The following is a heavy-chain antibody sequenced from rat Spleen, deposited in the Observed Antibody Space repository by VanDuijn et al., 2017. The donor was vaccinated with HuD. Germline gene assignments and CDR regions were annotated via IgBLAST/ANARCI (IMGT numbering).Heavy chain of an antibody. CDR1: GFSLTSYN. CDR2: MRYNGDT. J-gene: IGHJ2*01. V-gene: IGHV2-63*01. Sequence: QVQLKESGPDLVQPSQTLSLTCTVSGFSLTSYNVHWVRQPTGKGLEWMGRMRYNGDTSYNSALKSRLSISRDTSKNQVFLKMNSLQTEDTATYYCARDRTGPFDYWGQGVMVTVSS. D-gene: IGHD4-2*01. CDR3: ARDRTGPFDY.